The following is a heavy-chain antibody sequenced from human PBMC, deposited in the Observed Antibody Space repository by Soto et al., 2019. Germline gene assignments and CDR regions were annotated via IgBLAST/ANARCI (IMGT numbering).Heavy chain of an antibody. CDR1: GGSISNYY. CDR3: ARERITMVRGVNVNWFDP. D-gene: IGHD3-10*01. J-gene: IGHJ5*02. V-gene: IGHV4-59*12. Sequence: PSETLSLTCIVSGGSISNYYGSWIRQPPGKGLEWIGYIYYSGSTYYNPSLKSRVTISVDTSKNQFSLKLSSVTAADTAVYYCARERITMVRGVNVNWFDPWGQGTLVTVSS. CDR2: IYYSGST.